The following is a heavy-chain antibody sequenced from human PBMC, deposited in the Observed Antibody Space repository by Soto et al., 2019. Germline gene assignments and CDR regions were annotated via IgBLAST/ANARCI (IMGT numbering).Heavy chain of an antibody. CDR2: ISAYNGNT. CDR1: GYTFTSYG. Sequence: ASVKVSCKASGYTFTSYGISWVRQAPGQGLEWMGWISAYNGNTNYAQKLQGRVTMTTDTSTSTAYMELRSLRSDDTAVYYCARDNLSAGSMTYYDFWSGYSGLNWFDPWGQGTLVTVSS. CDR3: ARDNLSAGSMTYYDFWSGYSGLNWFDP. D-gene: IGHD3-3*01. V-gene: IGHV1-18*04. J-gene: IGHJ5*02.